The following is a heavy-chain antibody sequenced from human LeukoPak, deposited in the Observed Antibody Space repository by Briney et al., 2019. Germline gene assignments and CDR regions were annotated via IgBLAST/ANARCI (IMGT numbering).Heavy chain of an antibody. J-gene: IGHJ4*02. D-gene: IGHD2-15*01. Sequence: GGSLRHSCAASGFTFSSYAMSWVRQAPGKGLEWVSAISGSGGSTYYADSVKGRFTISRDNSKNTLYLQMNSLRAEDTAVYYCAKGRGYCTGGSCYSDYWGQGTLVTVSS. CDR2: ISGSGGST. CDR3: AKGRGYCTGGSCYSDY. CDR1: GFTFSSYA. V-gene: IGHV3-23*01.